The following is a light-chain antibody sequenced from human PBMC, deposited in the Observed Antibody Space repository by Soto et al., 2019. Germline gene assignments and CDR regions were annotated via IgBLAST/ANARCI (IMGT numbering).Light chain of an antibody. J-gene: IGLJ3*02. V-gene: IGLV2-14*01. CDR1: SSDVGGFNY. Sequence: QSVLTQPASVSGSPGQSITISCTGTSSDVGGFNYVSWYQQHPGKAPKFLIYEVSNRPSGVSNRFSGSKSGNTASLTISGLQTEDEADYYCSSYTSGTTLVVFGGGTQLTVL. CDR2: EVS. CDR3: SSYTSGTTLVV.